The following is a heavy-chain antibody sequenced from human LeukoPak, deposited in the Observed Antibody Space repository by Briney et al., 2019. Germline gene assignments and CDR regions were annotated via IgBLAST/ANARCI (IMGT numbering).Heavy chain of an antibody. CDR1: GFTFSSYA. J-gene: IGHJ4*02. CDR3: AKDSPSYYYDSSGYYYGGSDFVY. CDR2: ISGSGGST. D-gene: IGHD3-22*01. V-gene: IGHV3-23*01. Sequence: PGGSLRLSCAASGFTFSSYAMSWVRQAPGKGLEWVSAISGSGGSTYYADSVKGRFTISRDNSKNTLYLQMNSLRAEDTAVYYCAKDSPSYYYDSSGYYYGGSDFVYWGQGTLVTVSS.